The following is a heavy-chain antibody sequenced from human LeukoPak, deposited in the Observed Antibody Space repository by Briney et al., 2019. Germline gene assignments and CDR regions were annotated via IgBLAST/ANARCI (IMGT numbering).Heavy chain of an antibody. CDR2: IYYSGST. J-gene: IGHJ4*02. V-gene: IGHV4-31*03. D-gene: IGHD5-18*01. CDR3: ARQGDTAYYYVDY. CDR1: GGSISSGGYY. Sequence: KPSETLSLTCTVSGGSISSGGYYWSWIRQHPGKGLEWIGYIYYSGSTYYNPSLKSRVTISVDTSKNQFSLKLSSVTAADTAVYSCARQGDTAYYYVDYWGQGTLFTVSS.